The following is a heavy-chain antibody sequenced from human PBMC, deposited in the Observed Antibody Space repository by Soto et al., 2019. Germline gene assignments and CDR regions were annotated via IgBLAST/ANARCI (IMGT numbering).Heavy chain of an antibody. CDR2: IIPILGIA. J-gene: IGHJ2*01. V-gene: IGHV1-69*02. CDR1: GGTFSSYT. D-gene: IGHD2-15*01. CDR3: ANHRNCSGGSCYSNWYFDL. Sequence: QVQLVQSGAEVRKPGSSVKVSCKASGGTFSSYTISWVRQAPGQGLEWMGRIIPILGIANYAQKFQGRVTITADKSTSTAYMELSSLRSEDTAVYYCANHRNCSGGSCYSNWYFDLWGRGTLVTVSS.